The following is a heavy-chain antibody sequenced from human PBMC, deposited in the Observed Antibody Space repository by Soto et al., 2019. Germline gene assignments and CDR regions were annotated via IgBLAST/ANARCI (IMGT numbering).Heavy chain of an antibody. CDR2: IHHSGNT. J-gene: IGHJ4*02. Sequence: SETLSLTCGVFGGSFTDYNWNWIRQSPGEGPEWIGEIHHSGNTNHNPSLKSRVTMSVDTSKSQFSLKLSSVTAADTAVYYCASNTAFKSDYWGQGLLVTVSS. CDR1: GGSFTDYN. V-gene: IGHV4-34*01. CDR3: ASNTAFKSDY.